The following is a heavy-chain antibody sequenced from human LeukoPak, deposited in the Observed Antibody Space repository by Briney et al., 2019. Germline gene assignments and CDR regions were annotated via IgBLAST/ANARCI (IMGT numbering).Heavy chain of an antibody. Sequence: GRSLRLSCAASGFTFSSYAMHWVRQAPGKGLEWVAVISYDGSNKYYADSVKGRFTISRDNSKNTLYLQMNSLRAEDTAVYYCARDTHVIAVAVSLRWNWFDPWGQGTLVTVSS. CDR3: ARDTHVIAVAVSLRWNWFDP. CDR2: ISYDGSNK. CDR1: GFTFSSYA. D-gene: IGHD6-19*01. V-gene: IGHV3-30*04. J-gene: IGHJ5*02.